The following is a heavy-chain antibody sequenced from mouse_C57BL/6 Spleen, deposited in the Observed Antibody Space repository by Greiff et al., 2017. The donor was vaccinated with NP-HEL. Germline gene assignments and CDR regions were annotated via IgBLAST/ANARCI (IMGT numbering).Heavy chain of an antibody. CDR3: AREGAYLDY. Sequence: DVMLVESGGGLVKPGGSLKLSCAASGFTFSSYAMSWVRQTPEKRLEWVATISDGGSYTYYPDNVKGRFTISRDNAKNNLYLQMSHLKSEDTALYYWAREGAYLDYWGQGTTLTVSS. V-gene: IGHV5-4*01. CDR1: GFTFSSYA. CDR2: ISDGGSYT. J-gene: IGHJ2*01.